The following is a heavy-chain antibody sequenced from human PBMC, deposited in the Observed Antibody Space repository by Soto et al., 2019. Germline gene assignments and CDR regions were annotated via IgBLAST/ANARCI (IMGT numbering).Heavy chain of an antibody. CDR1: GYTFTSYG. J-gene: IGHJ5*02. CDR3: ARNIVLVPAAILRVWFDP. V-gene: IGHV1-18*01. Sequence: QLVQSGAEVKKPGASVKVSCKASGYTFTSYGISWVRQAPGQGLEWMGWISAYNGNTNYAQKRRGRVNMTTDTSKSTDYVELRSVRSDDTAVYYCARNIVLVPAAILRVWFDPWGQGTLVTVSS. D-gene: IGHD2-2*01. CDR2: ISAYNGNT.